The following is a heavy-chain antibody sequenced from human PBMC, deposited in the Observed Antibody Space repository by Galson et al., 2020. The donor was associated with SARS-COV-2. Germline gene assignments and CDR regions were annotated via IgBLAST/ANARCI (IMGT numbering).Heavy chain of an antibody. D-gene: IGHD5-18*01. CDR1: GFTFSSYG. Sequence: TGGSLRLSCAASGFTFSSYGMHWVRQAPGKGLEWVAVISYDGSNKYYADSVKGRFTISRDNSKNTLYLQMNSLRAEDTAVYYCAKWVYGYSYGGGGLDYWGQGTLVTVSS. V-gene: IGHV3-30*18. CDR2: ISYDGSNK. CDR3: AKWVYGYSYGGGGLDY. J-gene: IGHJ4*02.